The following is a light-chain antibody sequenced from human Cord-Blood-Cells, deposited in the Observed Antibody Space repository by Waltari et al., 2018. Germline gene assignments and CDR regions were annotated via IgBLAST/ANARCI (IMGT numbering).Light chain of an antibody. J-gene: IGLJ3*02. CDR1: SSDVGGYNY. Sequence: QSAPTQPRSVSGSPGQSVTISCTGTSSDVGGYNYVSWYQQHPGKAPKLMIYDVSKRPSGVPDRFSGSKSGNTASLTISGLQAEDEADYYCCSYAGSYTNWVFGGGTKLTVL. CDR2: DVS. V-gene: IGLV2-11*01. CDR3: CSYAGSYTNWV.